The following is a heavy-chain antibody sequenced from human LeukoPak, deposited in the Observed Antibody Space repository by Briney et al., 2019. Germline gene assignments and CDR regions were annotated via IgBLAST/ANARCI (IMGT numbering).Heavy chain of an antibody. V-gene: IGHV4-30-4*08. Sequence: PSETLSLTCTVSGGPISSGDYYWSWIRQPPGKGLEWIGYIYYSGSTYYNPSLKSRVTISVDTSKNQFSLKLSSVTAADTAVYYCAREKPYDAFDIWGQGTMVTVSS. CDR2: IYYSGST. J-gene: IGHJ3*02. CDR3: AREKPYDAFDI. CDR1: GGPISSGDYY.